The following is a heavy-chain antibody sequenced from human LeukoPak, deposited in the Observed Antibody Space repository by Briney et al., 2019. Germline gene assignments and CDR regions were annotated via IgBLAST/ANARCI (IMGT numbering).Heavy chain of an antibody. Sequence: GGSLRLSCAASRFTFSSYWMHWVRQAPGKGLVWVSRINSDGSSTGYADSVKGRFTISRDNAKNTLYLQMNSLSAEDTAVYYCARGAGSSWSGLIDYWGQGTLVTVSS. CDR3: ARGAGSSWSGLIDY. CDR1: RFTFSSYW. CDR2: INSDGSST. V-gene: IGHV3-74*01. D-gene: IGHD6-13*01. J-gene: IGHJ4*02.